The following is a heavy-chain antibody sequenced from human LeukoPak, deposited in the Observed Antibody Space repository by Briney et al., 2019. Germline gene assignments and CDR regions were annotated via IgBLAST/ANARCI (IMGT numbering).Heavy chain of an antibody. Sequence: GGSLRLSCAASGFTFSSYAMHWVRQAPGKGLEWVAVISYDGSNKYYADSVKGRFTISRDNSKNTLYLQMNSLRAEDTAVYYCARDSRGYSYGYYFNWFDPWGQGTLVTVSS. CDR3: ARDSRGYSYGYYFNWFDP. CDR1: GFTFSSYA. V-gene: IGHV3-30-3*01. CDR2: ISYDGSNK. J-gene: IGHJ5*02. D-gene: IGHD5-18*01.